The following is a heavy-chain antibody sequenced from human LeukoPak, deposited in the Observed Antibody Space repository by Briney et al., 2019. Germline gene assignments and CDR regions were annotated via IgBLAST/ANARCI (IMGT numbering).Heavy chain of an antibody. CDR1: GFTFDDYA. CDR2: ISWNSGSI. J-gene: IGHJ4*02. CDR3: AKAIAAAGTVVDY. V-gene: IGHV3-9*01. D-gene: IGHD6-13*01. Sequence: PGGSLRLSCAASGFTFDDYAMHWVRQAPGKGLEWVSGISWNSGSIDYADSVKGRFTISRDNAKNSLYLQMNSLRAEDTALYYCAKAIAAAGTVVDYWGQGTPVTVSS.